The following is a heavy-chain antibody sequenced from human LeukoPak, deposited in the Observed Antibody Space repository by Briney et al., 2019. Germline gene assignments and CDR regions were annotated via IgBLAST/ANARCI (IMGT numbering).Heavy chain of an antibody. CDR2: IHSGGET. J-gene: IGHJ5*02. CDR1: GFTVSSNY. V-gene: IGHV3-66*01. CDR3: ARVIMGRPDIAVAALGS. D-gene: IGHD6-19*01. Sequence: GGSLRLSCAASGFTVSSNYMSWVRQAPGKGLEWVSVIHSGGETGSADSVKDRFTISRDNSKNTLYLQLNSLRVEDTAVYYCARVIMGRPDIAVAALGSWGQGTLVIVSA.